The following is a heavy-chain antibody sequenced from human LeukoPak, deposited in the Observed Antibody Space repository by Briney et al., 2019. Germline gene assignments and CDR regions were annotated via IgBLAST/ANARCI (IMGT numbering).Heavy chain of an antibody. V-gene: IGHV4-61*02. CDR3: ARHGSSWYGGIYYFDY. J-gene: IGHJ4*02. CDR1: GGSISSGSYY. CDR2: VYLSGST. D-gene: IGHD6-13*01. Sequence: KPSETLSLTCTVSGGSISSGSYYWSWIRQPAGKGLEWIGRVYLSGSTNYNPSLKSRVTISVDTSKNQFSLRLSSVTAADTAVYYCARHGSSWYGGIYYFDYWGQGTLVTVSS.